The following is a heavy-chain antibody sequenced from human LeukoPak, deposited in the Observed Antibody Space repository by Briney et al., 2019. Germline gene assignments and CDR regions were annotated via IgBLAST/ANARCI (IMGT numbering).Heavy chain of an antibody. V-gene: IGHV1-69*13. D-gene: IGHD3-10*01. Sequence: SVKVSCKASGGTFSSYAISWVRQAPGQGLEWMGGIIPIFGTANYAQKFQGRVTITADESTSTAYMELSSLRSEDTAVYYCARDQVVRGVINYYFDYWGQGTLVTVSS. CDR1: GGTFSSYA. J-gene: IGHJ4*02. CDR3: ARDQVVRGVINYYFDY. CDR2: IIPIFGTA.